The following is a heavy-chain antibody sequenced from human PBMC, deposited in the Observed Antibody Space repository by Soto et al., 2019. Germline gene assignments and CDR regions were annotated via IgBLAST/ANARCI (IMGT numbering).Heavy chain of an antibody. Sequence: PGGSWRPSGAASESTLSSDGMSGGRQAAGKGLEWVANIKQDGMEKYYVDSVKGRFTISRDNAKTSLYLQMNSLRADDTSLYYCARVDSTIVHFGLDIWGQGTAVTVSS. CDR2: IKQDGMEK. D-gene: IGHD1-26*01. CDR1: ESTLSSDG. V-gene: IGHV3-7*01. J-gene: IGHJ6*02. CDR3: ARVDSTIVHFGLDI.